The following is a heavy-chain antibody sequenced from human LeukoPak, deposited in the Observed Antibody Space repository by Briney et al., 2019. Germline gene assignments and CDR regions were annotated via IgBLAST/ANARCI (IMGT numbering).Heavy chain of an antibody. CDR3: ARALEYCSGGSCYSRDDAFDI. CDR2: INPSGGST. J-gene: IGHJ3*02. V-gene: IGHV1-46*01. Sequence: ASVKVSCKASGYTFTSYYMHWVRQAPGQGLEWMGIINPSGGSTSYAQKFQGRVTMTRDTSISTTYMELSRLRSDDTAVYYCARALEYCSGGSCYSRDDAFDIWGQGTMVTVSS. CDR1: GYTFTSYY. D-gene: IGHD2-15*01.